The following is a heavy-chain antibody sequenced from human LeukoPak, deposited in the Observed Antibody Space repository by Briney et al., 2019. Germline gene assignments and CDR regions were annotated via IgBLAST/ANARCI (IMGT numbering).Heavy chain of an antibody. CDR3: ARRGAAAGFFDY. V-gene: IGHV4-59*08. D-gene: IGHD6-13*01. CDR2: IYYSGST. Sequence: SETLSLTCTVSGGSISSYYWSWIRQPPGKGLEWIGYIYYSGSTNYNPSLKSRVTISVDTSKNQFSLKLSSVTAADTAVYYCARRGAAAGFFDYWGQGTLVTVSS. J-gene: IGHJ4*02. CDR1: GGSISSYY.